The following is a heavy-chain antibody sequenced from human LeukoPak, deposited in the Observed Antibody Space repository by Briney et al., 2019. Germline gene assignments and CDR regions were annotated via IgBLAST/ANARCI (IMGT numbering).Heavy chain of an antibody. D-gene: IGHD2-21*01. Sequence: SETLSLTCTVSGGSISSGGYYRSWIRQHPGKGLEWIGYIYYSGSTYYNPSLKSRVTISVDTSKNQFSLKLSSVTAADTAVYYCARHSRRGLNDAFDIWGQGTMVTVSS. J-gene: IGHJ3*02. CDR1: GGSISSGGYY. CDR3: ARHSRRGLNDAFDI. V-gene: IGHV4-31*03. CDR2: IYYSGST.